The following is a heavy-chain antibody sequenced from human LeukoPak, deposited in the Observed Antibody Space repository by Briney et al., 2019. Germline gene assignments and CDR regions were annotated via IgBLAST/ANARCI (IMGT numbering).Heavy chain of an antibody. CDR2: ISGSGAAT. V-gene: IGHV3-23*01. Sequence: GGSLRLSCAASGFTSSSYAMSWVRQAPGRGLEWVSSISGSGAATYYADSVKGRFTISRDNSKNTLYLQLNSLRAEDTAVYYCAKGGSGRDSNYFDYWGQGTLVPVSS. D-gene: IGHD3-10*01. CDR1: GFTSSSYA. J-gene: IGHJ4*02. CDR3: AKGGSGRDSNYFDY.